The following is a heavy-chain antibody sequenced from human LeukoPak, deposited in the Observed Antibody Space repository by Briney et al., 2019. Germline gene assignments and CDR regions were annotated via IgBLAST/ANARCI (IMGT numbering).Heavy chain of an antibody. CDR3: ASVDYGDY. CDR1: GYTFTSYA. J-gene: IGHJ4*02. CDR2: INTGNGNT. D-gene: IGHD4-17*01. Sequence: ASVKVSCKASGYTFTSYAMHWVRQAPGQRLEWMGWINTGNGNTQYSQKFQGRVTFTRDTPANTAYMELSSLRSEDTAVYYCASVDYGDYWGQGTLVTVSS. V-gene: IGHV1-3*04.